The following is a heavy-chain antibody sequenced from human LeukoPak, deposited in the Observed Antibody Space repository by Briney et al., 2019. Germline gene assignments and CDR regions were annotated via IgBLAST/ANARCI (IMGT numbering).Heavy chain of an antibody. Sequence: GGSLRLSCAASGFTFSSYAMSWVRQAPGKGLEWVSPISGSGGSTYYADSVKGRFTISRDNSKNTLYLQMISMRAEDTAVYYCAKCGRGQQLALLIPVFDYWGQGTLVTVSS. D-gene: IGHD6-13*01. CDR1: GFTFSSYA. CDR2: ISGSGGST. CDR3: AKCGRGQQLALLIPVFDY. J-gene: IGHJ4*02. V-gene: IGHV3-23*01.